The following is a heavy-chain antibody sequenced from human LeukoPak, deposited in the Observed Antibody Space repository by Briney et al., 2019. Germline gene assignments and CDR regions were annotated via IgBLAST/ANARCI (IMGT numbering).Heavy chain of an antibody. CDR3: ARDDHYNYYHRDV. J-gene: IGHJ6*04. Sequence: GGSLRLSCAASGFIFSTYSMNWVRQAPGKGLEWVSYISSSSSTIYYADSVKGRFTISRDNAENSLYLQMNSLGAEDTAVYYFARDDHYNYYHRDVWGKGTTVTVSS. CDR2: ISSSSSTI. CDR1: GFIFSTYS. V-gene: IGHV3-48*01.